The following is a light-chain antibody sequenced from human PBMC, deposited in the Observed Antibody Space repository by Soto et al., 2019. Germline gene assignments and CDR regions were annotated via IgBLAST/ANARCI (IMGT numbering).Light chain of an antibody. J-gene: IGKJ1*01. V-gene: IGKV1-6*01. Sequence: ATQMTQSPSSLSASVGDRVTIACRASQGIRTELGWYQQKAGEAPKLLIYAASTLQSGVPPRFSGSGSGTDFTLTISSLQPEDFATYYWLQDYDYPRTFGQGTKVEMK. CDR2: AAS. CDR1: QGIRTE. CDR3: LQDYDYPRT.